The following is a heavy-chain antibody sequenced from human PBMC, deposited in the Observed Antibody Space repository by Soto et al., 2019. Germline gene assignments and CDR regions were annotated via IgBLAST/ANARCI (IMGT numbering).Heavy chain of an antibody. CDR3: VKVVGSSGWSDAFDI. CDR2: ISSNGGST. V-gene: IGHV3-64D*06. D-gene: IGHD6-19*01. J-gene: IGHJ3*02. CDR1: GFTFSSYA. Sequence: QPGGSLRLSCSASGFTFSSYAMHWVRQAPGKGLEYVSAISSNGGSTYYADSVKGRFTISRDNSKNTLYLQMNSLRAEDTAVYYCVKVVGSSGWSDAFDIWGQGTMVTVSS.